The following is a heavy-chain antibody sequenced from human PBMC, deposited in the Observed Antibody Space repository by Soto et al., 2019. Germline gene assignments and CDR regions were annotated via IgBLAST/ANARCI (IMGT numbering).Heavy chain of an antibody. Sequence: PSETLSLTCTVSGGSISSGAYYWSWIRQHPGKGLEWIGEIYHSGSTNYNPSLKSRVTISVDKSKNQFSLKLSSVTAADTAVYYCARAPIAVVVITTPQDYYGMDVWGQGTTVTVSS. V-gene: IGHV4-31*03. CDR2: IYHSGST. D-gene: IGHD3-22*01. CDR1: GGSISSGAYY. CDR3: ARAPIAVVVITTPQDYYGMDV. J-gene: IGHJ6*02.